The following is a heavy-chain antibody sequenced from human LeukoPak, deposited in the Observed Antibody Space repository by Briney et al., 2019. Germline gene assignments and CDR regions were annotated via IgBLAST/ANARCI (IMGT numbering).Heavy chain of an antibody. CDR2: ISGSGGST. CDR1: GFTFSSYA. V-gene: IGHV3-23*01. Sequence: GGSLRLSCAASGFTFSSYAMSWVRQAPGKGLEWVSAISGSGGSTYYADSVKGRFTISRDNSKNTLYLQMNSLRAEDTAVYYCARALDLQLWLQGFDFWGQGTLVTVSS. D-gene: IGHD5-18*01. CDR3: ARALDLQLWLQGFDF. J-gene: IGHJ4*02.